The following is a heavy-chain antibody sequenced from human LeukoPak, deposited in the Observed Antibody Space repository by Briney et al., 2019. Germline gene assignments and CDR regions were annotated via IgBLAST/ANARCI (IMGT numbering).Heavy chain of an antibody. CDR2: IWYDGSNK. CDR1: GFTFSSYS. Sequence: GGSLRLSCAASGFTFSSYSMNWVRQAPGKGLEWVAAIWYDGSNKYYADSVKGRLTISRDNSKNTLYLQMNSLRAEDTAVYYCARVGWGLFDYWGQGTLVTVSS. V-gene: IGHV3-33*08. D-gene: IGHD7-27*01. CDR3: ARVGWGLFDY. J-gene: IGHJ4*02.